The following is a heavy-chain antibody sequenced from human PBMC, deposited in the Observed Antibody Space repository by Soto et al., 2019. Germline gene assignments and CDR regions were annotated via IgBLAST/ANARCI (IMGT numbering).Heavy chain of an antibody. CDR3: XXXXXXXXXXXXXXXXXXXXGMDV. J-gene: IGHJ6*02. CDR1: GFTFSSYG. Sequence: QVQLVESGGGVVQPGRSLRLSCAASGFTFSSYGMHWVXXXXXXXXXXXXXXXXXXXNKYYADSVKGRFTISRDNSKNTXXXXXXXXXXXXXXXXXXXXXXXXXXXXXXXXXXXXXXGMDVWGQGTTVTVSS. V-gene: IGHV3-33*01. CDR2: XXXXXXNK.